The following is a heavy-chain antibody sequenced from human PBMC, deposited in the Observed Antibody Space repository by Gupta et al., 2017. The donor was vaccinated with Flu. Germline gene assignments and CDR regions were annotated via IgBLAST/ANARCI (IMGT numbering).Heavy chain of an antibody. J-gene: IGHJ4*02. CDR1: GLTFSSYE. CDR2: ISGSGSTI. V-gene: IGHV3-48*03. D-gene: IGHD4-23*01. CDR3: ARAPRWIDY. Sequence: EVQLVESGGGLVKPGVSLRLSCAASGLTFSSYEMTWFRQAPGKGLEWVSYISGSGSTIYYADSVKGRFTISRDNAKNSLYLQMNSLRAEDTAVYYCARAPRWIDYWGQGTLVTVSS.